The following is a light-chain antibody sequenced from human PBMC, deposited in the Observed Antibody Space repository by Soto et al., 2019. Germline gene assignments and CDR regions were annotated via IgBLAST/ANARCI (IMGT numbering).Light chain of an antibody. CDR2: ENN. J-gene: IGLJ2*01. V-gene: IGLV1-51*01. CDR3: GSWDDSLNVGA. Sequence: QSVLTQPPSVSAAPGQKVTLSCSGTSNIGNNYISWYQQLPGTALKLLIYENNKRPSGIPDRFSGSKSGTSATLGITGLQTGDEAVYYCGSWDDSLNVGAFGGGTKVTVL. CDR1: SNIGNNY.